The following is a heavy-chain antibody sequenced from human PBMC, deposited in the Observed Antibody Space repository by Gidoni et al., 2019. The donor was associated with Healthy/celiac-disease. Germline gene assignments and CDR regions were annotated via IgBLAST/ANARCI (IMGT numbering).Heavy chain of an antibody. CDR2: IHHGGSS. Sequence: QVHLKESGPGLATPSGTLSLTCGVYGGPISTLNWGGWVRQPPGEGLECIGEIHHGGSSSPKPTLKNGVTMAVLQANNRFSLGLNSVTAADTAVYYCVTKVVNGRYFDAWGPGILVSVSS. V-gene: IGHV4-4*02. CDR3: VTKVVNGRYFDA. D-gene: IGHD1-20*01. CDR1: GGPISTLNW. J-gene: IGHJ4*02.